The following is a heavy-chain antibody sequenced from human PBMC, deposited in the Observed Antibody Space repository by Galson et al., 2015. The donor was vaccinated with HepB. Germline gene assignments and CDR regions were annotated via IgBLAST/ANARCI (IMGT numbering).Heavy chain of an antibody. J-gene: IGHJ6*02. V-gene: IGHV1-2*04. D-gene: IGHD3-10*01. CDR1: GYTFTGYY. Sequence: SVKVSCKASGYTFTGYYMHWVRQAPGQGLEWMGWINPNSGGTNYAQKFQGWVTMTRDTSISTAYMELSRLRSDDTAVYYCARDQDTMVRGVRNGMDVWGQGTTVTVSS. CDR2: INPNSGGT. CDR3: ARDQDTMVRGVRNGMDV.